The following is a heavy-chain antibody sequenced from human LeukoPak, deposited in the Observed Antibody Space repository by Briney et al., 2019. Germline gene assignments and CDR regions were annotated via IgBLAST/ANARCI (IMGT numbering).Heavy chain of an antibody. D-gene: IGHD2-21*02. CDR3: AKTLPYEVYCSGDCPYLFDH. J-gene: IGHJ4*02. CDR2: IRGSGAQT. CDR1: GFTFRIYG. V-gene: IGHV3-23*01. Sequence: PGGSLRLSCPASGFTFRIYGMSWLRQAPGKGLVWVSAIRGSGAQTFYADSVQGRFTISRDNPKNTLYLEMNSLRAEDTAVYYSAKTLPYEVYCSGDCPYLFDHWGRGTMVTVSS.